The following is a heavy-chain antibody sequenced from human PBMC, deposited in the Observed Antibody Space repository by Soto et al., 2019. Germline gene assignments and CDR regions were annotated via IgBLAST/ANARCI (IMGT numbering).Heavy chain of an antibody. D-gene: IGHD3-3*01. J-gene: IGHJ3*02. CDR2: ISGSGGRT. V-gene: IGHV3-23*01. CDR1: GFPFSSYA. CDR3: AKGGYYSLFDI. Sequence: EMQLLESGGGLVQPGGSLRLSCVASGFPFSSYAMSWVRQTPGKGLEWVSGISGSGGRTYYADSVKGRFTISRDNSNNTLSLQMHILNVEGTAVYFCAKGGYYSLFDIWGQGTVVTVSA.